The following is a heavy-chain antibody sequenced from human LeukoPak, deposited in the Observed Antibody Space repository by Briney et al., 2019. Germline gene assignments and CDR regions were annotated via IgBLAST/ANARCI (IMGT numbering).Heavy chain of an antibody. J-gene: IGHJ4*02. V-gene: IGHV3-23*01. CDR1: AFTFSSYA. D-gene: IGHD3-3*01. Sequence: PGGSLRLSCAASAFTFSSYAMAWVRQAPGKGLEWVSVVSGGGHNTYYADSVKGRFTMSRDNSKRTVYLQMNSLRAEDTAVYYCAKDRSSWYYPFDSWGQGTLVTVSS. CDR3: AKDRSSWYYPFDS. CDR2: VSGGGHNT.